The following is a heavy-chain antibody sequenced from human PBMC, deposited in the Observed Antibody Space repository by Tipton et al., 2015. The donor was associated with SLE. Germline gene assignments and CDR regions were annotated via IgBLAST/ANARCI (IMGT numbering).Heavy chain of an antibody. CDR3: AICCSGGSFDY. Sequence: LRLSCTASGGSISSYYWSWIRQPPGKGLEWIGYIYYSGSTNYNPSLKSRVTISVDTSKNQFSLKLSSVTAADTAVYYCAICCSGGSFDYWGQGTLVTVSS. CDR1: GGSISSYY. CDR2: IYYSGST. J-gene: IGHJ4*02. D-gene: IGHD2-15*01. V-gene: IGHV4-59*01.